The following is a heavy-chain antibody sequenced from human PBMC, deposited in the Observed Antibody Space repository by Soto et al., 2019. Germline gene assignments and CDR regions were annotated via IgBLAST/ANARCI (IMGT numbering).Heavy chain of an antibody. CDR2: IDYSGST. D-gene: IGHD2-15*01. Sequence: QVQLPESGPGLVKPSETLSLTCTVSAGSISSYYWGWIRQPPGKGLEWIGYIDYSGSTNYNPSLKSRVTISVDTSKNQFSLRLSSVTAADTAVYYCARSYRRYCSGGSCYSYYYYYMDVWGKGTTVTGSS. CDR1: AGSISSYY. J-gene: IGHJ6*03. CDR3: ARSYRRYCSGGSCYSYYYYYMDV. V-gene: IGHV4-59*01.